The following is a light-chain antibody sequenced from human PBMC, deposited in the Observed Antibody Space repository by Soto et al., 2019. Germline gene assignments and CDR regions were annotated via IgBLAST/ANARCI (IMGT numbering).Light chain of an antibody. CDR3: QQYGRSPWT. CDR1: QSVSTY. V-gene: IGKV3-11*01. CDR2: DAS. J-gene: IGKJ1*01. Sequence: EIVLTQSPATLSLSPGERATLSCRASQSVSTYLAWYQQKPGQAPRLLIYDASNRATGIPARFSGSGSGTDFILTISRLEPDDFAAYHCQQYGRSPWTFGQGTKVDIK.